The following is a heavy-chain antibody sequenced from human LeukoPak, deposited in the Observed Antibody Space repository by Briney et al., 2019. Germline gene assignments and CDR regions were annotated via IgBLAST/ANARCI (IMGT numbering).Heavy chain of an antibody. CDR1: GFTFSGYG. D-gene: IGHD2-21*02. CDR3: AKPRGGDSWAFDF. J-gene: IGHJ3*01. Sequence: PGGSLRLSCEASGFTFSGYGMHWVRQAPGKGLEWVAGISYDGSNKYYTDSVKGRFTISRDNSKNTLYLQMNSLRPEDTAVYYCAKPRGGDSWAFDFWGQGAMVTVSS. V-gene: IGHV3-30*18. CDR2: ISYDGSNK.